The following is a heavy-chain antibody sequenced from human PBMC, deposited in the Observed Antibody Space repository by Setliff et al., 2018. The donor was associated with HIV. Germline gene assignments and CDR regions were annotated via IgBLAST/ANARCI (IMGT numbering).Heavy chain of an antibody. V-gene: IGHV3-64*02. J-gene: IGHJ3*02. CDR2: ISTDGYHT. CDR3: AGERVIAPPIRALDI. CDR1: GFTFSNYA. Sequence: LRLSCAVSGFTFSNYAMSWVRQAPGKGLEYVSAISTDGYHTYYADSVQGRFTISRDSSKDTLYLQMDSLRADDMAVYYCAGERVIAPPIRALDIWGQGTMVTVSS. D-gene: IGHD2-21*01.